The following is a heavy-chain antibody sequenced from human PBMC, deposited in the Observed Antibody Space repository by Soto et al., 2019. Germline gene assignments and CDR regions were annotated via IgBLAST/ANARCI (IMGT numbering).Heavy chain of an antibody. Sequence: QVQLVQSGAEVKKPGSSVKVSCKASGGTFSSYAISWVRQAPGQGLEWMGGIIPIFGTANYAQKFQGRVTITAGESTSTAYMELSSLRSEDTAVYYCARDMGVPGVAGTNWFDPWGQGTLVTVSS. CDR1: GGTFSSYA. CDR2: IIPIFGTA. J-gene: IGHJ5*02. D-gene: IGHD6-19*01. V-gene: IGHV1-69*01. CDR3: ARDMGVPGVAGTNWFDP.